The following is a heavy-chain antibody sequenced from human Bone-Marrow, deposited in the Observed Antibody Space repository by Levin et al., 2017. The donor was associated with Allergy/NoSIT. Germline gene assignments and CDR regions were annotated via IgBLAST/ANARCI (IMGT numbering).Heavy chain of an antibody. V-gene: IGHV1-69*13. J-gene: IGHJ5*02. D-gene: IGHD2-15*01. Sequence: GASVKVSCKASGGAFSSYAISWVRQAPGQGLEWMGGIIPIFGTANYAQKFQGRVTITADESTSTAYMELSSLRSEDTAVYYYARDLLSVGADGVVVASGWFDPWGQGTLVTVSS. CDR3: ARDLLSVGADGVVVASGWFDP. CDR1: GGAFSSYA. CDR2: IIPIFGTA.